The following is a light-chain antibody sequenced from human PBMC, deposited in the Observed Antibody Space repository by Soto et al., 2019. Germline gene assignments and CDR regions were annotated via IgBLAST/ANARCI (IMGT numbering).Light chain of an antibody. CDR3: ETWDRNSWV. V-gene: IGLV4-60*02. CDR1: SGHSSYI. CDR2: LEGSGAY. Sequence: QSVLTQSASASASVGASVRLTCSLSSGHSSYIIAWHQHQPGKAPQYLMKLEGSGAYNKGSGVPDRFSGSSSGADRYLTISNLHFEDEANYYCETWDRNSWVFGGGTKLTV. J-gene: IGLJ3*02.